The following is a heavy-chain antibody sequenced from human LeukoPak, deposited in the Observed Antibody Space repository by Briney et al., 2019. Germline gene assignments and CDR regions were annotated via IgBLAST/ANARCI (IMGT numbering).Heavy chain of an antibody. CDR2: VYYIGTT. CDR3: ARQSDPYYHYGLDF. V-gene: IGHV4-59*01. CDR1: GGSIKNYY. J-gene: IGHJ6*02. Sequence: SETLSLTCALSGGSIKNYYWSWIRQPLGKGLEWIGYVYYIGTTSYNPSLKSRVTISVETSKNQFSLTLNSVTAADTAVYHCARQSDPYYHYGLDFWGQGTTVIVSS.